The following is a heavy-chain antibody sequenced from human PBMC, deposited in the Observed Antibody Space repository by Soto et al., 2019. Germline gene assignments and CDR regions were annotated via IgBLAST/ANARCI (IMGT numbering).Heavy chain of an antibody. J-gene: IGHJ6*02. Sequence: XESLSLSCAASGFTFSSYSMNGVRQAPGKGLEWVSSISSSSSYIYYADSVKGRFTISRDNAKNSLYLQMNSLRAEDTAVYYCARDQDAGYYDILTGYQHPYYGMDAWGQGTTVTV. CDR1: GFTFSSYS. D-gene: IGHD3-9*01. CDR3: ARDQDAGYYDILTGYQHPYYGMDA. CDR2: ISSSSSYI. V-gene: IGHV3-21*01.